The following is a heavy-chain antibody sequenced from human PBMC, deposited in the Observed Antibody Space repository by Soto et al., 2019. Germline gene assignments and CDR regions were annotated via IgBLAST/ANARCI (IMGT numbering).Heavy chain of an antibody. CDR2: ISGYNGNT. V-gene: IGHV1-18*01. CDR1: GYTFTSYG. CDR3: ARGYCSGGSCYTGWFDP. J-gene: IGHJ5*02. D-gene: IGHD2-15*01. Sequence: QVQLVQSGAEVKKPGASVRVSCKASGYTFTSYGISWVRQAPGQGLEWMGWISGYNGNTNYAQKLQGRVTMTKDTSTCTANMELRSLRSDDTAVYYCARGYCSGGSCYTGWFDPWGQGTLVTVSS.